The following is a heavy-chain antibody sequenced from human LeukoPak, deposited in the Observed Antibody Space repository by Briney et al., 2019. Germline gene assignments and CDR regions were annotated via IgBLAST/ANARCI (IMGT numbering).Heavy chain of an antibody. CDR3: ARDHRVVTQNYYYYGMDV. Sequence: HPGRSLRLSCAASGFTFSSYGMHWVRQAPGKGLEWVAVIWYDGSNKYYADSVKGRFTISRDNSKNTLYLQMNSLRAEDTAVYYCARDHRVVTQNYYYYGMDVWGQGTTVTVSS. J-gene: IGHJ6*02. D-gene: IGHD4-23*01. CDR1: GFTFSSYG. CDR2: IWYDGSNK. V-gene: IGHV3-33*01.